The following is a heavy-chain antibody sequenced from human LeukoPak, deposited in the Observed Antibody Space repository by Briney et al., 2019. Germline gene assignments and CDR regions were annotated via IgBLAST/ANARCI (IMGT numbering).Heavy chain of an antibody. CDR2: INPNSGGT. J-gene: IGHJ6*03. CDR3: ATSGTMVRGVINPYYYYYYMDV. D-gene: IGHD3-10*01. CDR1: GYTFTGYY. Sequence: ASVKVSCKASGYTFTGYYMHWVRQAPGQGLEWMGWINPNSGGTNYAQKFQGRVTMTRDTSISTAYMELSRLRSDDTAVYYCATSGTMVRGVINPYYYYYYMDVWGKGTTVTISS. V-gene: IGHV1-2*02.